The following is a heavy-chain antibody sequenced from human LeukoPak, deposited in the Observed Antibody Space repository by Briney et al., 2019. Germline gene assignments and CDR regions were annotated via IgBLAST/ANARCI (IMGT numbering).Heavy chain of an antibody. V-gene: IGHV4-39*01. CDR3: ARQIVVVPAALFDY. J-gene: IGHJ4*02. CDR1: GGSISSSSYC. D-gene: IGHD2-2*01. Sequence: SETLSLTCTVSGGSISSSSYCWGWIRQPPGKGLEWIGSIYYSGSTYYNPSLKSRVTISVDTSKNQFSLKLSSVTAADTAVYYCARQIVVVPAALFDYWGQGTLVTVSS. CDR2: IYYSGST.